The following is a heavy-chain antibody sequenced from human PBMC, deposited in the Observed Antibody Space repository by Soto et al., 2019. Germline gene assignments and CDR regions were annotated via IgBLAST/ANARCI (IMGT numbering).Heavy chain of an antibody. J-gene: IGHJ5*02. CDR2: MNPNSGNT. CDR1: GYTFTSYD. CDR3: ARXLSRITMIVLVDNWFDP. V-gene: IGHV1-8*01. Sequence: ASVKVSCKASGYTFTSYDINWVRQATGQGLEWMGWMNPNSGNTGYAQKFQGRVTMTRNTSISTAYMELSSLRSEDTAVYYCARXLSRITMIVLVDNWFDPWGQGTLVTVSS. D-gene: IGHD3-22*01.